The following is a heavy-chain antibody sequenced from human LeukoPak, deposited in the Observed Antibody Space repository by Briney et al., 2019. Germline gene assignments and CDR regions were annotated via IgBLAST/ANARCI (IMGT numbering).Heavy chain of an antibody. CDR2: ISWNSGSI. CDR1: GFTFDDYA. D-gene: IGHD3-10*01. Sequence: GGSLRLSCAASGFTFDDYAMHWVRQAPGKGLEWVSGISWNSGSIGYADSVKGRFTISRDNAKNSLYLQMNSLRAEDTALYYCAKDRGTMVRGALGLYGMDVWGQGTTVTVSS. J-gene: IGHJ6*02. CDR3: AKDRGTMVRGALGLYGMDV. V-gene: IGHV3-9*01.